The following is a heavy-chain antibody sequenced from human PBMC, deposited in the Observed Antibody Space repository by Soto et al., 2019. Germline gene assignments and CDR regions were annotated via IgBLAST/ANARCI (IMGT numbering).Heavy chain of an antibody. Sequence: QVQLVESGGGLVKPGGSLRLSCAASGFTFSDYYMNWIRQAPGKGLEWVSYISGSSNYINYADSVKCRFTISRDNAKNSLYRQRNNLRAEDTAVYYCARDKGDRNLFEGGMDVWGQGTTVTVSS. CDR1: GFTFSDYY. CDR2: ISGSSNYI. V-gene: IGHV3-11*06. CDR3: ARDKGDRNLFEGGMDV. J-gene: IGHJ6*02. D-gene: IGHD2-21*01.